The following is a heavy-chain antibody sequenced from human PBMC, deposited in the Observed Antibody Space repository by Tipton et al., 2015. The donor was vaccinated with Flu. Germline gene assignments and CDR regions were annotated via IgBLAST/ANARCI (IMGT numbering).Heavy chain of an antibody. CDR1: GGSISSSIYY. D-gene: IGHD1-26*01. CDR3: ARRWGATIYWYFDL. Sequence: TLSPTCTVSGGSISSSIYYWGWIRQPPGKGLEWIGSIYYSGSTYYNPSLKSRVTISVDTSKNQFSLKLSSVTAADTAVYYCARRWGATIYWYFDLWGRGTLVTVSS. J-gene: IGHJ2*01. V-gene: IGHV4-39*01. CDR2: IYYSGST.